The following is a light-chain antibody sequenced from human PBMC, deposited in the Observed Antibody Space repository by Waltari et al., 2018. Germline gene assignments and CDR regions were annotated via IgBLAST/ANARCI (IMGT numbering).Light chain of an antibody. J-gene: IGLJ2*01. CDR3: CSYAGRYTSV. CDR1: TSDIGGYKY. V-gene: IGLV2-11*01. CDR2: DVD. Sequence: QSALTQPRSVSGSPGQSVTLPCTGTTSDIGGYKYVSCSQQPPGKAPKLVIYDVDKRPSGVPDRFSGSKAGNTASLTISGLQTDDEADYYCCSYAGRYTSVFGGGTRVTVL.